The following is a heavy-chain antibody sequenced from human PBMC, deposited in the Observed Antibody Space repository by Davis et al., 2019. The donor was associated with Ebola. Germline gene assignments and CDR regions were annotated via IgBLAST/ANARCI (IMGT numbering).Heavy chain of an antibody. CDR2: ISGSGGST. Sequence: GGSLRLSCAASGFTFSSYAMSWVRQAPGKGLEWVSGISGSGGSTYYADSVKGRFTTYRDNSKNTLYVQMNSLRVEDTAVYYCARVVLWFGEFAEYYFDYWGQGTLVTVSS. J-gene: IGHJ4*02. V-gene: IGHV3-23*01. D-gene: IGHD3-10*01. CDR1: GFTFSSYA. CDR3: ARVVLWFGEFAEYYFDY.